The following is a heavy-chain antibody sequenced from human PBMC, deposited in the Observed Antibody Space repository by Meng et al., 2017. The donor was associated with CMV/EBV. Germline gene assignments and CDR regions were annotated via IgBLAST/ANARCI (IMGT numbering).Heavy chain of an antibody. CDR1: GGSFSGYY. V-gene: IGHV4-34*01. CDR2: INHSGST. CDR3: ARGEWAMRNDDRRWFDP. J-gene: IGHJ5*02. Sequence: YGGSFSGYYWSWIRQPPGKGLEWIGEINHSGSTNYNPSLKSRVTISVDKSKNQFSLKLSSVTAADTAVYYCARGEWAMRNDDRRWFDPWGQGTLVTVSS. D-gene: IGHD1-1*01.